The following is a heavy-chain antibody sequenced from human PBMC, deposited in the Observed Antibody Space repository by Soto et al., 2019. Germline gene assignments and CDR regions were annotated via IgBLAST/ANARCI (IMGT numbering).Heavy chain of an antibody. V-gene: IGHV4-31*03. CDR3: ARGADLLSNWYFDL. J-gene: IGHJ2*01. D-gene: IGHD2-15*01. Sequence: QVQLQESGPGLVRPSQTLSLTCTVSGGSISSGAYYWTWIRQPPGKGLEWIGYIYYRGTTYYNPSLKSRVTISLDASKNQFSLTLTSSTAADTAVYYCARGADLLSNWYFDLWGRGTLVTVSS. CDR1: GGSISSGAYY. CDR2: IYYRGTT.